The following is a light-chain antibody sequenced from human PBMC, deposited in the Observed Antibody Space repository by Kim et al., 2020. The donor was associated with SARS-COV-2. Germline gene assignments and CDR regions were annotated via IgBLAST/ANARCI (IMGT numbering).Light chain of an antibody. J-gene: IGKJ2*03. CDR3: QQSYSTPYS. CDR1: QSISSY. Sequence: SASVGDRVTITCRASQSISSYLNWYQQKPGKAPKLLIFAASSLQSGVPSRFSGSGSGTDFTLPISSLQPEDFATYYCQQSYSTPYSFGQGTKLE. CDR2: AAS. V-gene: IGKV1-39*01.